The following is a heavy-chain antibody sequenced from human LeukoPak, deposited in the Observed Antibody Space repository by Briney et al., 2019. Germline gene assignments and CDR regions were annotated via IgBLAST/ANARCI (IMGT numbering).Heavy chain of an antibody. D-gene: IGHD3-9*01. CDR2: ISSSSSYI. Sequence: PGGSLRLSCAASGFTFSSYSMNWVRQAPGKGLEGVASISSSSSYIYYADSVKGRFTISRDNAKNSLYLQMNSLRAEDTAVYYCASEANYDILTGYYFSWGQGTLVTVSS. J-gene: IGHJ5*02. V-gene: IGHV3-21*01. CDR3: ASEANYDILTGYYFS. CDR1: GFTFSSYS.